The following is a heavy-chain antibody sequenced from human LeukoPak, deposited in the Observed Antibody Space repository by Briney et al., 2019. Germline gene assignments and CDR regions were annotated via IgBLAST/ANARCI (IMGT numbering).Heavy chain of an antibody. D-gene: IGHD1-26*01. Sequence: GGSLRLSCAASGFTFSSYAMHWVRQAPGKGLEYVSAISSNGGSTYYANSVKGRFTISRDNSKNTLYLQMGSLRAEDMAVYYCARGKVGATATFDYWGQGTLVTVSS. CDR1: GFTFSSYA. V-gene: IGHV3-64*01. J-gene: IGHJ4*02. CDR2: ISSNGGST. CDR3: ARGKVGATATFDY.